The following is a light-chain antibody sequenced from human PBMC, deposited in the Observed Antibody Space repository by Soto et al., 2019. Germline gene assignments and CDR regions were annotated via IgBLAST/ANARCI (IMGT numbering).Light chain of an antibody. V-gene: IGKV1-5*03. J-gene: IGKJ1*01. Sequence: DIQMPQSPSTLSASVGERVTISCRDRQSIGSNLAWYQQKPGKAPNVLIYKASSLVGGVPSRFSGSGSGTEFTLTISSLQPDDFGTYYCQQYNNSSRTLCQGTNVDI. CDR1: QSIGSN. CDR3: QQYNNSSRT. CDR2: KAS.